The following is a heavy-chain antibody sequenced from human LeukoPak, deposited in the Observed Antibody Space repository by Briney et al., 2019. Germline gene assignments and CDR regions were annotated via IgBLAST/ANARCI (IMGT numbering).Heavy chain of an antibody. CDR1: GGSISSYY. Sequence: PSETLSLTCTVSGGSISSYYWGWIRQPAGKGLEWIGRIYTSGSTNYNPSLKSRVTMSVDTSKNQFSLKLSSVTAADTAVYYCARGKLGYCSSTSCYGGWFDPWGQGTLVTVSS. V-gene: IGHV4-4*07. CDR3: ARGKLGYCSSTSCYGGWFDP. CDR2: IYTSGST. D-gene: IGHD2-2*01. J-gene: IGHJ5*02.